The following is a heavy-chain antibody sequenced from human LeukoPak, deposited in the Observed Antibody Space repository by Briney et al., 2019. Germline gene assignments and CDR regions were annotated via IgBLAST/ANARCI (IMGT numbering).Heavy chain of an antibody. D-gene: IGHD4-17*01. V-gene: IGHV3-30*18. CDR1: GFTFSSYG. J-gene: IGHJ4*02. CDR3: AKASRLRQTSPFDY. Sequence: PGGSLRLSCAASGFTFSSYGMHWVRQAPGKGLEWVAVISYDGSNKYYADSVKGRFTISRDNSKNTLYLQMNSLRAEDTAVYYCAKASRLRQTSPFDYWGQGTLVTVSS. CDR2: ISYDGSNK.